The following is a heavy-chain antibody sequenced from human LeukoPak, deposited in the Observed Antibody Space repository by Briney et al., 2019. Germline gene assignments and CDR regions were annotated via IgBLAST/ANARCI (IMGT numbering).Heavy chain of an antibody. CDR2: INRDGSEQ. CDR1: GFTFSSYW. V-gene: IGHV3-7*01. Sequence: QPGGSLRLSCEVSGFTFSSYWMTWARHIPGKGLEWVANINRDGSEQHYVESVKGRFTISRDNGRNSLYLQMDSLRVDDTAVYYCAKVGAWELQRVFENWGQGTLVTVSS. J-gene: IGHJ4*02. CDR3: AKVGAWELQRVFEN. D-gene: IGHD1-26*01.